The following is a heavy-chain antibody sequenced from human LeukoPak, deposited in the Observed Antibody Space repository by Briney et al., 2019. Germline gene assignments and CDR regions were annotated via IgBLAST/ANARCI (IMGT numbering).Heavy chain of an antibody. CDR3: AREYWSSPDC. Sequence: PGGSLRLSCAASGFIFTDYWMYWVRQAPGRGLAWVANIKGDGSEKNYVDSVKGRFTISRDNAKNSVYLQMNSLRVEDTAVYYCAREYWSSPDCWGQEPWSPSPQ. CDR2: IKGDGSEK. V-gene: IGHV3-7*01. J-gene: IGHJ4*01. D-gene: IGHD2-8*02. CDR1: GFIFTDYW.